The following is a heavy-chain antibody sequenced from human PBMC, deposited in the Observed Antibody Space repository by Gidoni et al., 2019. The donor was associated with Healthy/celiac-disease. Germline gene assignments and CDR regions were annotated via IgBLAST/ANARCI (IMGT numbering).Heavy chain of an antibody. D-gene: IGHD5-12*01. CDR1: GFTFSSSA. CDR3: AKDCRDGYNCSYYYGMDV. Sequence: EVQLLESGGGLVQPGGSLRLSCASSGFTFSSSAMSWVRQAPGKGLEWVSAISSSGGSTYYAEAVKGRFTISRDNSKNTLYLQMNSLRAEDTAVYYCAKDCRDGYNCSYYYGMDVWGQGTTVTVSS. V-gene: IGHV3-23*01. CDR2: ISSSGGST. J-gene: IGHJ6*02.